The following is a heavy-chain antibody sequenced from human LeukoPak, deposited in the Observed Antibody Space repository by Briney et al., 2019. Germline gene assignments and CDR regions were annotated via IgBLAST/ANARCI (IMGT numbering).Heavy chain of an antibody. CDR1: GFTFSNSA. D-gene: IGHD1-26*01. CDR2: IVVGGGNT. J-gene: IGHJ3*02. CDR3: AINLGAGNAFDI. Sequence: SVKVSCKASGFTFSNSAVQWVRQARGQRLEWIGWIVVGGGNTNYAQSLQGRLTITRDMSTGTAYMELSSLRSEDTAVYYCAINLGAGNAFDIWGQGTMVTVSS. V-gene: IGHV1-58*01.